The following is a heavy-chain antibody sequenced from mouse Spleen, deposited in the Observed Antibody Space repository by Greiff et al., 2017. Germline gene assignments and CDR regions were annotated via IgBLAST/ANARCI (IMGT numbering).Heavy chain of an antibody. V-gene: IGHV2-6-7*01. J-gene: IGHJ4*01. CDR1: GFSLTGYG. Sequence: QVQLKQSGPGLVAPSQSLSVTCTVSGFSLTGYGVNWVRQPPGKGLEWLGMIWGDGSTDYNSALKSRLSISKDNSKSQVFLKMNSLQTDDTARYYCAPYDYDGTGAMDYWGQGTSVTVSS. CDR2: IWGDGST. D-gene: IGHD2-4*01. CDR3: APYDYDGTGAMDY.